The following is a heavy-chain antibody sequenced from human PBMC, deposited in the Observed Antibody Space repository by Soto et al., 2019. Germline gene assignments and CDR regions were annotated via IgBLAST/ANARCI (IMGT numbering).Heavy chain of an antibody. CDR1: GGSISSNNW. V-gene: IGHV4-4*02. J-gene: IGHJ4*02. CDR3: ARERGAGTFQGFDY. D-gene: IGHD6-19*01. CDR2: IYHSGST. Sequence: QVQLQESGPVLVKPSGTLSLTCAVSGGSISSNNWWSWVRQPPGKGLEWSGEIYHSGSTNYNPSLKSRVTISVDKSMNQCSLRLTSVTAADTTVYYCARERGAGTFQGFDYWGQGTLVTVSS.